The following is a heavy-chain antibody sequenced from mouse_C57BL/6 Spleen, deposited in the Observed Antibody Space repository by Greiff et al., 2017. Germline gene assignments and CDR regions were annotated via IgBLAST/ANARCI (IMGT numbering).Heavy chain of an antibody. J-gene: IGHJ3*01. V-gene: IGHV5-9*01. D-gene: IGHD2-3*01. CDR2: ISGGGGNT. CDR3: ARDEDCYKGGFAY. CDR1: GFTFSSYT. Sequence: EVKLVESGGGLVKPGGSLKLSCAASGFTFSSYTMSWVRQTPEKRLEWVATISGGGGNTYYPDRVKGRFTISRDNAKNTLSLQMSSLRSEDTALYYCARDEDCYKGGFAYWGQGTLVTVSA.